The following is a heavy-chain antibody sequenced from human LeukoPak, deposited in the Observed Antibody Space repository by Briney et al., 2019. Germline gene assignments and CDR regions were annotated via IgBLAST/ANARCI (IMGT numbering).Heavy chain of an antibody. Sequence: GGSLRPSCTGSGFTFRSYAMGWVRQAPGKGLEWVSSIGSSSGYIYYADSVKGRFTISRDNAKNSLYLQMNSLRAEDTAVYYCARDLHSSKYWGQGTLVTVSS. CDR1: GFTFRSYA. D-gene: IGHD6-13*01. CDR2: IGSSSGYI. J-gene: IGHJ4*02. V-gene: IGHV3-21*01. CDR3: ARDLHSSKY.